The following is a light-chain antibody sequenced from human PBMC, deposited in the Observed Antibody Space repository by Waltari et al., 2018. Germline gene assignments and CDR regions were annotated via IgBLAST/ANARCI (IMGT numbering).Light chain of an antibody. J-gene: IGLJ3*02. CDR3: QVRDSSSDYRV. CDR2: DNR. V-gene: IGLV3-21*02. CDR1: DIGRKS. Sequence: SYVLTQAPSVSVAPGQAARITCEGDDIGRKSVHRYQQKPGHAPLLVVYDNRVRPSGIPDRFSGSNSGNTATLTISGVEAGDEADYYCQVRDSSSDYRVFGGGTKLTVL.